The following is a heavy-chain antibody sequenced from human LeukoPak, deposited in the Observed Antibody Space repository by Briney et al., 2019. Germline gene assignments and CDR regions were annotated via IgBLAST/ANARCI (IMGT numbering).Heavy chain of an antibody. Sequence: ASVTVSCKASGYTFTSYGISWVRQAPGQGLEWMGWISAYNGNTNYAQKLQGRVTMTTDTSTGTAYMELRSLRSDDTAVYYCARAHKGYCSGGSCPTLFDYWGQGTLVTVSS. CDR1: GYTFTSYG. V-gene: IGHV1-18*01. D-gene: IGHD2-15*01. J-gene: IGHJ4*02. CDR2: ISAYNGNT. CDR3: ARAHKGYCSGGSCPTLFDY.